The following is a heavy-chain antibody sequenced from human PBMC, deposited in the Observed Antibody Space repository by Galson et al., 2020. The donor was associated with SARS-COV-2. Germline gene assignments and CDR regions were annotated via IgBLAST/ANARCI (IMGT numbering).Heavy chain of an antibody. V-gene: IGHV4-61*01. CDR2: VYFSGGT. D-gene: IGHD6-6*01. J-gene: IGHJ4*02. CDR3: ARVRRSSAQLDF. Sequence: SETLSLTCTVSGDSVNSGSYYWSWIRQPPGKGLEWIGYVYFSGGTNYNPSLKSRATISIDTSKNQFSLKMNSVIAADTAVYYCARVRRSSAQLDFWGQGTLVTVSS. CDR1: GDSVNSGSYY.